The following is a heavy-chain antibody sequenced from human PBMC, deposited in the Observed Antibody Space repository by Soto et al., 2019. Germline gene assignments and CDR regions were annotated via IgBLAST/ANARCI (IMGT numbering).Heavy chain of an antibody. V-gene: IGHV1-8*01. D-gene: IGHD3-10*01. CDR1: GYTFTSYE. CDR2: MNPNSGDT. Sequence: QVQLVQSGAEVKKPGASVKVSCKASGYTFTSYEINWVRQATGQGLEWMGWMNPNSGDTGYAQKFQGRVTMTRNTSISTAYMELSSLRSEDTAVYYCARRELLWCGELLRWGQGTLVTVSS. CDR3: ARRELLWCGELLR. J-gene: IGHJ4*02.